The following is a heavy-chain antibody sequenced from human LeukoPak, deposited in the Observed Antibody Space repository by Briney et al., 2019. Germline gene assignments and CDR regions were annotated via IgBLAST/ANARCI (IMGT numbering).Heavy chain of an antibody. CDR2: IYSGGSA. CDR3: AKMSNYYNSLGYYAFDI. D-gene: IGHD3-22*01. Sequence: PGGSLRLSSAASGFIVSRKYMSWVRQAPGKGLEWVSVIYSGGSADYADSVKGRFTISRDNSKNTLHLQMRAEDTAVYYCAKMSNYYNSLGYYAFDIWGQGTMVTVSS. V-gene: IGHV3-66*01. CDR1: GFIVSRKY. J-gene: IGHJ3*02.